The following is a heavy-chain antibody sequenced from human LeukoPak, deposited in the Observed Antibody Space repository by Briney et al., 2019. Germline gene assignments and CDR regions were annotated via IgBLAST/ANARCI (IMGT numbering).Heavy chain of an antibody. D-gene: IGHD2-2*01. V-gene: IGHV3-21*01. CDR1: GFTFSSYS. J-gene: IGHJ6*02. CDR2: ISSSSSYI. Sequence: SGGSLRLSCAASGFTFSSYSMNWVRQAPGKGLEWVSSISSSSSYIYYADSVKGRFTISRDNAKNSLYLQMNSLRAEDTAVYYCARDRALVPQLPDVWGQGTTVTVSS. CDR3: ARDRALVPQLPDV.